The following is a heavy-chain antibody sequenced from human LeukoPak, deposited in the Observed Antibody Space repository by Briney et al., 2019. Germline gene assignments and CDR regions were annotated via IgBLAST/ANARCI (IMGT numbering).Heavy chain of an antibody. Sequence: SGTLSLTCAVSGYSISSGYYWGWIRQPPGKGLEWIGSIYHSGSTYYNPSLKSRVTISVDTSKNQFSLKLSSVTAADTAVYYCASNLGRGSGSYYNGDAFDIWGQGTMVTVSS. CDR3: ASNLGRGSGSYYNGDAFDI. V-gene: IGHV4-38-2*01. CDR1: GYSISSGYY. CDR2: IYHSGST. D-gene: IGHD3-10*01. J-gene: IGHJ3*02.